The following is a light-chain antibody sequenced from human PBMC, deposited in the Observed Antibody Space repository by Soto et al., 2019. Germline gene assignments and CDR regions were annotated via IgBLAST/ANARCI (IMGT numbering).Light chain of an antibody. CDR1: SSNIGGNT. Sequence: QLVLTQPPSASGTPGQRVTISCSGSSSNIGGNTVNWYQQLPGTAPKLLIYNNNQRPSGVPDRFSGSKSGTSASLAISGLQPDDEADYYCATWDDSLYGVIFGGGTQLTVL. CDR3: ATWDDSLYGVI. CDR2: NNN. V-gene: IGLV1-44*01. J-gene: IGLJ2*01.